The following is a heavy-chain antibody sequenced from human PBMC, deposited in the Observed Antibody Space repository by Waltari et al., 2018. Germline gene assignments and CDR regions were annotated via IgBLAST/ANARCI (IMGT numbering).Heavy chain of an antibody. CDR3: ARENGQCRYSSGWYGFCAFDI. Sequence: QVQLVQSGAEVKKPGSSVKVSCKASGGTFSSYAISWVRQAPGQGLEWMGGIIPIFGTANYAQKFQGRVTITTDESTSTAYMELSSLRSEDTAVYYCARENGQCRYSSGWYGFCAFDIWGQGTMVTVSS. J-gene: IGHJ3*02. CDR1: GGTFSSYA. V-gene: IGHV1-69*05. CDR2: IIPIFGTA. D-gene: IGHD6-19*01.